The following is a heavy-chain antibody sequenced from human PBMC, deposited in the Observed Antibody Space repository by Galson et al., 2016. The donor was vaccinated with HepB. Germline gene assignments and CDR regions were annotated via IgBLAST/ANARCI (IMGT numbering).Heavy chain of an antibody. CDR3: TTSSTRGYTYGPSAY. J-gene: IGHJ4*02. D-gene: IGHD5-18*01. CDR2: IKSYTDGGTT. Sequence: SLRLSCAASGFTFSRAWMNWVRQAPGKGLEWVGRIKSYTDGGTTEYAAPMKGRFTFSRDESNNRLYLQMNSRKTEDTVVYYCTTSSTRGYTYGPSAYWGRGTLVAVSS. CDR1: GFTFSRAW. V-gene: IGHV3-15*01.